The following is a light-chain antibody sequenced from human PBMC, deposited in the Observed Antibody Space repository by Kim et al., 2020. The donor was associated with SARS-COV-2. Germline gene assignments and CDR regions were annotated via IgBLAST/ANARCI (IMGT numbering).Light chain of an antibody. Sequence: PSASVGEGVTITRQASESINIYLNWYQQKRGKAPQLLINAASNLRGGVPSRFSSSGSGNDFSLSINSLQPDNFANYYCQQSYTTPSFGGGTKLEI. CDR2: AAS. CDR1: ESINIY. V-gene: IGKV1-39*01. J-gene: IGKJ4*01. CDR3: QQSYTTPS.